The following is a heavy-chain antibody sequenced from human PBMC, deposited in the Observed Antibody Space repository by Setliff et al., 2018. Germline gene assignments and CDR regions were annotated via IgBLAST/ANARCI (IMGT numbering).Heavy chain of an antibody. Sequence: GGSLRLSCAASGFTFSTYWMHWVRQGPGKGLVWASHINCDGSNTNYADSVKGRFTISRDNAKNTLYLQMNSLRAEDTAVYYCARAHSSTLSVHDYWGQGTLVTVSS. CDR1: GFTFSTYW. D-gene: IGHD2-2*01. J-gene: IGHJ4*02. CDR3: ARAHSSTLSVHDY. CDR2: INCDGSNT. V-gene: IGHV3-74*01.